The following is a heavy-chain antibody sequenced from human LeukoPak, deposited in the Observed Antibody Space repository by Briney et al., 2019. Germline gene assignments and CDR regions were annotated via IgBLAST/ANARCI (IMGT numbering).Heavy chain of an antibody. J-gene: IGHJ4*02. CDR3: AKDRDSSGFAPYFDY. CDR1: GFTFNDYA. CDR2: IGWNSHII. Sequence: GGSLRLSCAASGFTFNDYAMHWVRQAPGKGLEWVSGIGWNSHIIGYEDSVKGRFTISRDNARNSLSLQMDSLRAEDTAFYYCAKDRDSSGFAPYFDYWGQGILVTVSS. V-gene: IGHV3-9*01. D-gene: IGHD3-22*01.